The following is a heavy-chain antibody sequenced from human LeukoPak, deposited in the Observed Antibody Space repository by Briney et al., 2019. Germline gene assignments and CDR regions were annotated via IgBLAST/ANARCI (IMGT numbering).Heavy chain of an antibody. CDR1: GYTFTGYH. Sequence: GASVKVSCRASGYTFTGYHIHWVRQAPGQGLEWMGRINPNSGDTNYAQNFQGRVTMTRDTSINTAYMELSRLRSDDTAVYYCARELCGGDCYTDYWGQGTLVTVSS. J-gene: IGHJ4*02. V-gene: IGHV1-2*06. CDR2: INPNSGDT. D-gene: IGHD2-21*02. CDR3: ARELCGGDCYTDY.